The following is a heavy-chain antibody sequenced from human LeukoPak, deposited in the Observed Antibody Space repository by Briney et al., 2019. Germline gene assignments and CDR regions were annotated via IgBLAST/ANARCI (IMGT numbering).Heavy chain of an antibody. CDR2: ISYDGSNK. J-gene: IGHJ1*01. D-gene: IGHD4-17*01. CDR1: GFTFSSYG. V-gene: IGHV3-30*18. CDR3: AKGDPYMTTVNLQH. Sequence: PGGSLRLSRAASGFTFSSYGMHWVRQAPGKGLEWVAVISYDGSNKYYADSVKGRFTISRDNSKNTLYLQMNSLRAEDTAVYYCAKGDPYMTTVNLQHWGQGTLVTVSS.